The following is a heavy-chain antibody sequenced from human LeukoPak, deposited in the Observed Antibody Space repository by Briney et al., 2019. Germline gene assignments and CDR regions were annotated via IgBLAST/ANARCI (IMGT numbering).Heavy chain of an antibody. D-gene: IGHD3-3*01. V-gene: IGHV3-66*02. CDR3: ARDVTIFGVVIGDY. CDR1: GFTVSSNY. J-gene: IGHJ4*02. CDR2: IYSGGST. Sequence: GGSLRLSCAASGFTVSSNYISWVRQAPGKGLEWVSVIYSGGSTYYADSVKGRFTISRDNSKNTLYLQMNSLRAEDTAVYYCARDVTIFGVVIGDYWGQGTLVTVSS.